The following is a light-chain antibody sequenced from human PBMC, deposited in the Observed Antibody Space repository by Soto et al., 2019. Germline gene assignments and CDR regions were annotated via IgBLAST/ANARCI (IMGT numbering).Light chain of an antibody. CDR2: KAS. Sequence: DIQMTQSPSTLSGSVGDRVTITCRASQTISSWLAWYQQKPGKAPKLLIYKASTLKSGVPSRFSGSGSGTELTLTISSLQPDDGATYDCQHYNSYSEAFGQGTKVDIK. V-gene: IGKV1-5*03. J-gene: IGKJ1*01. CDR3: QHYNSYSEA. CDR1: QTISSW.